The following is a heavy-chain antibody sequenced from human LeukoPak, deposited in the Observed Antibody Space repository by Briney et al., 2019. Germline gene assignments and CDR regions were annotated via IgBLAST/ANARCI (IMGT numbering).Heavy chain of an antibody. CDR1: GFTFSSYS. Sequence: PGGSLRLSCAASGFTFSSYSMNWVRQAPGKGLEWVSSISSSSSYIYYADSVKGRFTISRDNAKNSLYLQMNSLRAEDTAVYYCAIDLSPSGSGRYNNWFDPWGQGTLVTVSS. J-gene: IGHJ5*02. CDR2: ISSSSSYI. D-gene: IGHD6-19*01. CDR3: AIDLSPSGSGRYNNWFDP. V-gene: IGHV3-21*04.